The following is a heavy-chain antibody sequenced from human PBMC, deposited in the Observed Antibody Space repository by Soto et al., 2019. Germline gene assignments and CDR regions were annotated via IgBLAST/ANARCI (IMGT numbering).Heavy chain of an antibody. J-gene: IGHJ6*02. CDR2: ISGSGGST. D-gene: IGHD6-13*01. CDR3: AKDGGLYSSRVAPGDYYGMDV. Sequence: GGSLRLSCAASGFTFSSYAMSWVRQAPGKGLEWVSAISGSGGSTYYADSVKGRFTISRDNSKNTLYLQMNSLRAEDTAVYYCAKDGGLYSSRVAPGDYYGMDVWGQGTTVTVSS. CDR1: GFTFSSYA. V-gene: IGHV3-23*01.